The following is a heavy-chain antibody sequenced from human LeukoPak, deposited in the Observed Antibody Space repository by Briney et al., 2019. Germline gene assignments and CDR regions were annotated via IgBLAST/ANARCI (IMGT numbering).Heavy chain of an antibody. Sequence: ASVKVSCKASGYTLTSYDINWVRQATGQGLEWMGWMNPNSGNTGYAQKFQGRVTMTRNTSISTAYMELSSLRSEDTAVYYCARGTPLGAAADYWGQGTLVTVSS. V-gene: IGHV1-8*01. CDR3: ARGTPLGAAADY. CDR1: GYTLTSYD. J-gene: IGHJ4*02. CDR2: MNPNSGNT. D-gene: IGHD6-13*01.